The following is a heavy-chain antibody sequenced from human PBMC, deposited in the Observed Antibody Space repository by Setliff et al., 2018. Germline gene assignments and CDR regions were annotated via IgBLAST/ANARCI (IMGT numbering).Heavy chain of an antibody. CDR1: GFTFSTYA. D-gene: IGHD3-22*01. CDR2: ISGGGEST. J-gene: IGHJ4*02. Sequence: GGSLRLSCAASGFTFSTYAMSWVRQAPGKGLEWVSAISGGGESTYYAVSVRGRFTISRDNSESTVFLQMDSLRAEDTGKYFCARADSDSYYPYYFDFWGQGVLVTVSS. V-gene: IGHV3-23*01. CDR3: ARADSDSYYPYYFDF.